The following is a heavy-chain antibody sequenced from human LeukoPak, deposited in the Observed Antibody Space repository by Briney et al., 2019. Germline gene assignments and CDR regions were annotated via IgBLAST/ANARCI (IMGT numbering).Heavy chain of an antibody. CDR2: IYYRGST. D-gene: IGHD6-19*01. Sequence: SETLSPTCTVSGGSISGYYWSWVRQPPGKGLEWIGCIYYRGSTNYNPSLKSRVTISVDTSKNQFSLKLSSVTAADTAVYFCARHLIAVAGPFDYWGQGTLVTVSS. J-gene: IGHJ4*02. CDR3: ARHLIAVAGPFDY. V-gene: IGHV4-59*08. CDR1: GGSISGYY.